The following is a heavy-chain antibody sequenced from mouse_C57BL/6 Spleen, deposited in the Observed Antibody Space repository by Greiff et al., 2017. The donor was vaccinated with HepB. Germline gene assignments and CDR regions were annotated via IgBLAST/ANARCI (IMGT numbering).Heavy chain of an antibody. V-gene: IGHV7-3*01. CDR1: GFTFTDYY. J-gene: IGHJ4*01. D-gene: IGHD1-1*01. CDR3: ARSPDYYGSSFGNAMDY. CDR2: IRNKANGYTT. Sequence: EVQVVESGGGLVQPGGSLSLSCAASGFTFTDYYMSWVRQPPGKALEWLGFIRNKANGYTTEYSASVKGRFTISRDNSQSILYLQMNALRAEDSATYYCARSPDYYGSSFGNAMDYWGQGTSFTVSS.